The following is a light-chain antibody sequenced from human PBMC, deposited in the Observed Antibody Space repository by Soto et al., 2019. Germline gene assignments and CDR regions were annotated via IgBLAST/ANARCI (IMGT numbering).Light chain of an antibody. CDR3: QQYENLPT. V-gene: IGKV1-33*01. CDR2: AAS. J-gene: IGKJ5*01. Sequence: DIEMTQSPSSVCASVVDRVTSTCQASQNINNYLNWHQQKPGRDPQLLIYAASNLEAGVPSSFRGSGSGTDFTFTISRLQPEDIATYYRQQYENLPTFGQGTQLEIK. CDR1: QNINNY.